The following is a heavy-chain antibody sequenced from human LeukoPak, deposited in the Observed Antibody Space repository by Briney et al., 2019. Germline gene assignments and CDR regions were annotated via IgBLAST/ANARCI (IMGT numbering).Heavy chain of an antibody. V-gene: IGHV1-69*01. Sequence: SVKVSCKASGGTFSSYAISWVRQAPGQGLEWMGGIIPIFGTANYAQKFQGRVTITADESTSTAYMELSSLRSEDTAVYCCARVVAAKGYFDYWGQGTLVTVSS. CDR2: IIPIFGTA. D-gene: IGHD2-15*01. CDR3: ARVVAAKGYFDY. CDR1: GGTFSSYA. J-gene: IGHJ4*02.